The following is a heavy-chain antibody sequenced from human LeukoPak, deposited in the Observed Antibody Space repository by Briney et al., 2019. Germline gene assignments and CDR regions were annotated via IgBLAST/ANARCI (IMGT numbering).Heavy chain of an antibody. CDR1: GYTFTGYY. J-gene: IGHJ4*02. V-gene: IGHV1-2*02. CDR3: AREGIYYYGSGSYVN. D-gene: IGHD3-10*01. Sequence: GASVKVSCKASGYTFTGYYMHWVRQAPGQGLEWMGWINPNSGGTNYAQKFQGRVTMTRDTSISTAYMELSRLRSDDTAVYYCAREGIYYYGSGSYVNWGQGTLVTVSS. CDR2: INPNSGGT.